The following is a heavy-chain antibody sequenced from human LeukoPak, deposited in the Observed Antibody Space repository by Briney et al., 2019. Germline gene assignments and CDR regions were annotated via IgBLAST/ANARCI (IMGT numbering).Heavy chain of an antibody. D-gene: IGHD3-22*01. CDR2: ISSSGSTI. CDR1: GFTFSSYE. J-gene: IGHJ6*02. CDR3: ARDVYYYDSSGYSDYYYGMDV. V-gene: IGHV3-48*03. Sequence: GGSLRLSCAASGFTFSSYEMNWVRQAPGKGLEWVSYISSSGSTIYYADSVKGRFTISRDNAKNSLYLQINSLRAEDTAVYYCARDVYYYDSSGYSDYYYGMDVGGQGTTVTVSS.